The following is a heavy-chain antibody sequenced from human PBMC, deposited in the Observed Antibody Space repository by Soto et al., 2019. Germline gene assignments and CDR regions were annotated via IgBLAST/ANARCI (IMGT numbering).Heavy chain of an antibody. CDR2: IYHSGST. V-gene: IGHV4-4*02. D-gene: IGHD3-22*01. CDR1: GGSISSSNW. Sequence: SETLSLTCAVSGGSISSSNWWSWVRQPPGKGLEWIGEIYHSGSTNYNPPLKSRVTISVDKSKNQFSLKLSSVTAADTAVYYCARSPDSSGYYPRWYYYGMDVWGQGTTVTVSS. CDR3: ARSPDSSGYYPRWYYYGMDV. J-gene: IGHJ6*02.